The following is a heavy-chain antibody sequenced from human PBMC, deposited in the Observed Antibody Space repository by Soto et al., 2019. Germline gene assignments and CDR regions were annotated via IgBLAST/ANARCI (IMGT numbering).Heavy chain of an antibody. D-gene: IGHD2-15*01. CDR2: VYYSGGA. CDR1: GVSIHNSHSF. Sequence: KASETLSLTCAVSGVSIHNSHSFLAWIRQPPGKGLEFIGSVYYSGGANYNPSLKSRVTISVDTSKNQLSLRVNSVTAADTAVYYCGRVVEGATRHTDFDSWGQGTLVTVSS. J-gene: IGHJ5*01. CDR3: GRVVEGATRHTDFDS. V-gene: IGHV4-39*01.